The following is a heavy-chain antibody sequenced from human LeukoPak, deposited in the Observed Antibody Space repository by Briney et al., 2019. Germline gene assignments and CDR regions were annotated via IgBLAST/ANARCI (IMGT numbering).Heavy chain of an antibody. CDR2: IIPILGIA. V-gene: IGHV1-69*04. J-gene: IGHJ5*02. CDR3: ARDPVTLFGWFDP. CDR1: GGTFSSYA. D-gene: IGHD5-18*01. Sequence: RASVKVSCKASGGTFSSYAISWVRQAPGQGLEWMGRIIPILGIANYAQKLQGRVTITADESTSTAYMELSSLRSEDTAVYYCARDPVTLFGWFDPWGQGTLVTVSS.